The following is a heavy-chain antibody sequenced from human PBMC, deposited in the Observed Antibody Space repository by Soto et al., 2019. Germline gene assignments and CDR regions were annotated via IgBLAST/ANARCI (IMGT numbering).Heavy chain of an antibody. CDR3: VCFECGRTAVVTAMEANGY. CDR1: GFTFSSYW. CDR2: VNSDESTT. Sequence: QPXESLRLSCAASGFTFSSYWMHWVRQGPGKGLVWVSRVNSDESTTSYADPVKGRFTISRDNAKNTLYLQMSSLRVEDTALYYCVCFECGRTAVVTAMEANGYWGQGTLVTVSS. D-gene: IGHD2-21*02. V-gene: IGHV3-74*01. J-gene: IGHJ4*02.